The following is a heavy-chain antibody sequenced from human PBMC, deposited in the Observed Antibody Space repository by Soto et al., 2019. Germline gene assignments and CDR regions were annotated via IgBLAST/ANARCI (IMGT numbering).Heavy chain of an antibody. CDR1: GFTFSGYG. CDR2: VSYDGNNK. Sequence: QGQLVESGGGVVQPGRSLRLSCAASGFTFSGYGMHWVRQAPGKGLEWVAGVSYDGNNKYYVDSLKGRFTISRDNSKDTLYLQMNSLRAEDTAVYYCAKSEGYCSTTSCSPDYWGQGTLVTISS. D-gene: IGHD2-2*01. CDR3: AKSEGYCSTTSCSPDY. V-gene: IGHV3-30*18. J-gene: IGHJ4*02.